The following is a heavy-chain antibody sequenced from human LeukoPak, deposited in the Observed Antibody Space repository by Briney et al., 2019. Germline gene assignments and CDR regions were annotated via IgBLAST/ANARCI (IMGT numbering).Heavy chain of an antibody. CDR2: IYYSGST. CDR1: GGSISSSSYY. V-gene: IGHV4-39*01. D-gene: IGHD3-22*01. J-gene: IGHJ4*02. CDR3: ARHPLYYYDSSGYYYEDY. Sequence: PSETLSLTCTVSGGSISSSSYYWGWIRQPPGKGLEWIGSIYYSGSTYYNPSLKSRVTISVDTSKNQFSLKLSSVTAADTAVYYCARHPLYYYDSSGYYYEDYWGQGTLVTVSS.